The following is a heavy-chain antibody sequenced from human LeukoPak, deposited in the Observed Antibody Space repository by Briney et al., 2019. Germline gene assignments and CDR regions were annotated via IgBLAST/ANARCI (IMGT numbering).Heavy chain of an antibody. CDR2: IYTSGST. CDR1: GVSISSGSYL. CDR3: ARARRDVYNHPFDY. J-gene: IGHJ4*02. Sequence: PSQTLSLTCTVCGVSISSGSYLGRWVRQPAGKGLEWIGRIYTSGSTNYNPSLKNRVPISVYTSKTQFSLKLSSVTAADTAVYYCARARRDVYNHPFDYWGQGTLVTVSS. D-gene: IGHD5-24*01. V-gene: IGHV4-61*02.